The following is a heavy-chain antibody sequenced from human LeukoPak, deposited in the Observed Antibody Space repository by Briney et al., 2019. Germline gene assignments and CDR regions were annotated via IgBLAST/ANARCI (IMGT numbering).Heavy chain of an antibody. V-gene: IGHV4-4*07. CDR1: GGSISTYY. CDR3: ARVPRLWFGESYYYYMDV. J-gene: IGHJ6*03. D-gene: IGHD3-10*01. CDR2: VYTSGST. Sequence: SETLSLTCTVSGGSISTYYWSWIRQPADKGLEWIGRVYTSGSTNYNPSLKSRVTISVDTSKNQFSLKLSSVTAADTAVYYCARVPRLWFGESYYYYMDVWGKGTTVTISS.